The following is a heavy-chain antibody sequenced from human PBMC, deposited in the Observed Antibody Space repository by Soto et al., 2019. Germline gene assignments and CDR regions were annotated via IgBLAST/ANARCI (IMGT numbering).Heavy chain of an antibody. CDR3: NRQSQEQQGRGRDYYYGMDV. V-gene: IGHV3-73*01. D-gene: IGHD6-13*01. CDR2: IRSKANSYAT. J-gene: IGHJ6*02. CDR1: GFTFSGSA. Sequence: GGSLRLSCAASGFTFSGSAMHWVRQASGKGLEWVGRIRSKANSYATAYAASVKGRFTISRDDSKNTAYLQMNSLKTEDTAVYYCNRQSQEQQGRGRDYYYGMDVWGQGTTVTVSS.